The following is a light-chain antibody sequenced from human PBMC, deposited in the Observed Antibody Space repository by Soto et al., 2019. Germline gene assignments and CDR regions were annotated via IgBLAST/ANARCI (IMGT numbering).Light chain of an antibody. V-gene: IGKV1-39*01. Sequence: DIRMTQSPSSLSASVGDRVTISCRASQSINTYLNWYQQKPGKAPKLLIYAASSLHGGDPSRCRCSEVGTNFALTVRSLQPEDCATYYCQQSYSSPDTFGQGTSLEIK. J-gene: IGKJ2*01. CDR2: AAS. CDR3: QQSYSSPDT. CDR1: QSINTY.